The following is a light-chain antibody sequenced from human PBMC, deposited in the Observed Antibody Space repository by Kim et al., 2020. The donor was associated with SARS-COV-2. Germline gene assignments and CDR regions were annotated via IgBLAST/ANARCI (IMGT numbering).Light chain of an antibody. Sequence: SPGERATLSCRASQSLRRNIAWDKKRPGQAPRLLIYGAPTRATVIPARFSGSGSGTEFTLTISTLQSEDFAVYYCQQYNKWPPGTFGQGTKVDIK. V-gene: IGKV3-15*01. CDR2: GAP. CDR3: QQYNKWPPGT. J-gene: IGKJ1*01. CDR1: QSLRRN.